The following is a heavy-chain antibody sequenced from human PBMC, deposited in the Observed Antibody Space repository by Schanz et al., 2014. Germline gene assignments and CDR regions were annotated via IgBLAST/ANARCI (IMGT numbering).Heavy chain of an antibody. Sequence: QVQLQESGPGLVKPSETLSLTCTVSGGSISSFYWSWIRQPAGKGLEWIGRIYTNGSTKYNPSLRSRVTMSVETSKTQFSLKLSSVTAADTAVYYCARGGYCSRTSCYFKGGWFDPWGQGTLVTVSS. CDR2: IYTNGST. D-gene: IGHD2-2*01. V-gene: IGHV4-4*07. CDR1: GGSISSFY. J-gene: IGHJ5*02. CDR3: ARGGYCSRTSCYFKGGWFDP.